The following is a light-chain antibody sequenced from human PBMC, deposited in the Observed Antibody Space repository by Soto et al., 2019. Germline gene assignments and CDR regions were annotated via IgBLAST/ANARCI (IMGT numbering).Light chain of an antibody. V-gene: IGKV1-39*01. J-gene: IGKJ2*01. CDR3: QQSYRTPHT. CDR1: QGVRAY. Sequence: DIQMTQSPSSLSASVGARVTITCRASQGVRAYLLWYQQRQGRAPNLLNYAASNLLSGVPSRFSGSGSGTNFTLTISSLQTEDFATYYCQQSYRTPHTFGHGTKLETK. CDR2: AAS.